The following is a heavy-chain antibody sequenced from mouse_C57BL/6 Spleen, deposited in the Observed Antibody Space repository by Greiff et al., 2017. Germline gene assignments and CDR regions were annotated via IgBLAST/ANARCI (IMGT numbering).Heavy chain of an antibody. D-gene: IGHD1-1*01. V-gene: IGHV1-55*01. CDR3: ARADYGSSYDY. J-gene: IGHJ2*01. CDR1: GYTFTSYW. Sequence: QVHVKQSGAELVKPGASVKMSCKASGYTFTSYWITWVKQRPGQGLEWIGDIYPGSGSTNYNEKFKSKATLTVDTSSSTAYMQLSSLTSEDSAVYYCARADYGSSYDYWGQGTTLTVSS. CDR2: IYPGSGST.